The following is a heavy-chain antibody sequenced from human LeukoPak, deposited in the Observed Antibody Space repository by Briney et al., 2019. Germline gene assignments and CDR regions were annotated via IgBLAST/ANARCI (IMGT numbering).Heavy chain of an antibody. CDR1: GGSISSSNW. V-gene: IGHV4-4*02. J-gene: IGHJ5*02. CDR2: IYHSGST. Sequence: PSETLSLTCAVSGGSISSSNWWSWVRQPPGKGLEWIGEIYHSGSTNYNPSLKSRVTISVDKSENQFSLKLSSVTAADTAVYYCARGDSSSSVSWFDPWGQGTLVTVSS. D-gene: IGHD6-6*01. CDR3: ARGDSSSSVSWFDP.